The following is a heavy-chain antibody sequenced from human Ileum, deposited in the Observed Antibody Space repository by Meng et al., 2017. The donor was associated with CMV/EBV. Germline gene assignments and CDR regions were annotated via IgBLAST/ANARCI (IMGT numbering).Heavy chain of an antibody. D-gene: IGHD2/OR15-2a*01. Sequence: LSYAASRFTFTIFGMHWVRQAPGKGLDWVAFIRSDGNNEYFAESVKGRFTISRDNSKNTLHLQMNSLRAEDTAVYYCARDFYYSIDVWGHGTTVTVSS. V-gene: IGHV3-30*02. CDR1: RFTFTIFG. J-gene: IGHJ6*02. CDR3: ARDFYYSIDV. CDR2: IRSDGNNE.